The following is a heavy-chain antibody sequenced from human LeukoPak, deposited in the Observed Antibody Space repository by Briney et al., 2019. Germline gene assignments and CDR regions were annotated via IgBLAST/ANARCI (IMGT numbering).Heavy chain of an antibody. V-gene: IGHV1-2*02. CDR2: INPNSGGT. Sequence: ASVKVSCKASGYTFTDFYMLWVRQAPGQGLEWMGWINPNSGGTNYAQKFQGRVTMTRDTSISTAYMELSRLRSDDTAVYYCARDIKVGAIERWAFDIWGQGTMVTVSS. J-gene: IGHJ3*02. CDR1: GYTFTDFY. CDR3: ARDIKVGAIERWAFDI. D-gene: IGHD1-26*01.